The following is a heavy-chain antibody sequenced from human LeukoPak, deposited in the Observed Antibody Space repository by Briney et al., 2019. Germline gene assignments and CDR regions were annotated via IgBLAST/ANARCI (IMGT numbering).Heavy chain of an antibody. J-gene: IGHJ4*02. V-gene: IGHV4-30-4*08. CDR3: ARGITMVRGVIPFDY. Sequence: SETLSLTCTVSGGSISSGDYYWSWIRQPPGKGLEWIGYIYYSGSTYYNPSLKSRVTISVDTSKNQFSLKLSSVTAADTAVYYCARGITMVRGVIPFDYWGQGTLVTVSS. CDR2: IYYSGST. CDR1: GGSISSGDYY. D-gene: IGHD3-10*01.